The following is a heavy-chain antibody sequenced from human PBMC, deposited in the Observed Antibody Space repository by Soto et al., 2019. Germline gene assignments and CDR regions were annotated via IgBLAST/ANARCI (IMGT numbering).Heavy chain of an antibody. CDR3: ASQQLDVPAFFDF. CDR2: IYSSGST. D-gene: IGHD4-4*01. V-gene: IGHV4-4*08. CDR1: GGSISNYY. Sequence: SETLSLTCTVSGGSISNYYWNWIRQSPGKGLEWIGYIYSSGSTHYNPSLQNRVTESIDTSTNQFSLRLTSVTAADTAVYYCASQQLDVPAFFDFWGQGTLVTVSS. J-gene: IGHJ4*02.